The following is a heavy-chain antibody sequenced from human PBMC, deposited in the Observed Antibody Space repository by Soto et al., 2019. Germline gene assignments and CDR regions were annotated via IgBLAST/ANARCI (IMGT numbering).Heavy chain of an antibody. CDR2: ISSSGSTI. D-gene: IGHD3-3*01. V-gene: IGHV3-48*03. Sequence: PGGSLRLSCAASGFTFSSYEMNWVRQAPGKGLEWVSYISSSGSTIYYADSVKGRFTISRDNAKNSLYLQMNSLRAEDTAVYYCARDAYYDFWSGPFDYWGQGTLVTVSS. CDR3: ARDAYYDFWSGPFDY. J-gene: IGHJ4*02. CDR1: GFTFSSYE.